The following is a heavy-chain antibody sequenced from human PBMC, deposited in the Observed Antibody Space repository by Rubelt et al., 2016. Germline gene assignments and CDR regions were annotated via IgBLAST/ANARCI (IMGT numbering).Heavy chain of an antibody. J-gene: IGHJ3*02. CDR2: ISYSGDTT. CDR1: GFTFSSYY. V-gene: IGHV3-23*01. D-gene: IGHD2-8*01. CDR3: AKDSTNGNSLWDAVDM. Sequence: EVQLLESGGGLVQPGGSLRLSCAASGFTFSSYYMSWVRQAPGMGLEWVSTISYSGDTTYYADSVKGRLTISRDNSKSTLYLQMTSLRSEDSATYYCAKDSTNGNSLWDAVDMWGQGTRVTVSS.